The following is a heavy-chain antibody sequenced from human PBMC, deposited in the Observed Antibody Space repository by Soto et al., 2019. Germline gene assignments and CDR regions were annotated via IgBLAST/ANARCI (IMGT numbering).Heavy chain of an antibody. Sequence: QVQLVQSGAEVKKPGASVKVSCKASGYTFTSYGISWVRQAPGQGLEWMGWIRACNGNTNSAQKLQGRVTMTTDTFTSTAHRELRSLRSDDTVLYYCARDLAPRVVGGQGTTVTASS. V-gene: IGHV1-18*01. CDR2: IRACNGNT. J-gene: IGHJ6*02. CDR1: GYTFTSYG. CDR3: ARDLAPRVV.